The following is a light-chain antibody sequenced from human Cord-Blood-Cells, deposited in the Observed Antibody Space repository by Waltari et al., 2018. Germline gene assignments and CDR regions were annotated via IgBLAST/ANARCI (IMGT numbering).Light chain of an antibody. Sequence: EIVMTQSPATLSVSPGERANLSCRASQSVSSNLAWYQHKPGQAPRLLIHGASTRATGIPARFSGSGSGTEFTLTISSLQSEDFAVYYCQQYNNWPPWTFGQGTKVEIK. J-gene: IGKJ1*01. V-gene: IGKV3-15*01. CDR3: QQYNNWPPWT. CDR2: GAS. CDR1: QSVSSN.